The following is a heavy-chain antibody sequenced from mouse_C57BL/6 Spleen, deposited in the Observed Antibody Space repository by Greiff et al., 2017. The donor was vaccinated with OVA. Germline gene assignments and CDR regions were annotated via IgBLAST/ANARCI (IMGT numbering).Heavy chain of an antibody. Sequence: VQLQQPGAELVKPGASVKLSCKASGYTFTSYWMHWVKQRPGKGLEWIGRIYPGDGDTNYNGKFKGKATLTADKSSSTAYMQLSSLTSEDSAVYFCARFYYGSSYFDVWGTGTTVTVSS. CDR3: ARFYYGSSYFDV. D-gene: IGHD1-1*01. CDR2: IYPGDGDT. V-gene: IGHV1-82*01. J-gene: IGHJ1*03. CDR1: GYTFTSYW.